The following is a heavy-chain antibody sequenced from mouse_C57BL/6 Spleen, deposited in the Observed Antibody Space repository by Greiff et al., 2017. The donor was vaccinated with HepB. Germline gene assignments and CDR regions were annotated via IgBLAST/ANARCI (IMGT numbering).Heavy chain of an antibody. J-gene: IGHJ4*01. CDR1: GFTFSDFY. CDR3: GREEGDEDEEEYAMDY. V-gene: IGHV7-1*01. Sequence: EVKLVESGGGLVQSGRSLRLSCATSGFTFSDFYMEWVRQAPGKGLEWIAASRNKANDYTTEYSASVKGRFIVSRDTSQSILYLQMNALRAEDTASDEGGREEGDEDEEEYAMDYWGQGTSVTVSS. CDR2: SRNKANDYTT.